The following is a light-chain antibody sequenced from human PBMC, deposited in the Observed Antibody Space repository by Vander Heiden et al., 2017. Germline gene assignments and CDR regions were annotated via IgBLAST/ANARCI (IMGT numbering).Light chain of an antibody. CDR1: QSVNSN. CDR2: GAA. V-gene: IGKV3-15*01. Sequence: ERVMTQSPATLSVSPGQRATLSCRASQSVNSNLAWYQQKPGQAPRLLIYGAATRATAVTARFSGSGSGTEFTLTISSLQSEDVAVYYCQQYNNWPPDSFGQGTKLEIK. CDR3: QQYNNWPPDS. J-gene: IGKJ2*03.